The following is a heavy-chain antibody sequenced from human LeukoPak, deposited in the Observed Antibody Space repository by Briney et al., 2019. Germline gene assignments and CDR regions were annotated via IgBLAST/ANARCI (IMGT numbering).Heavy chain of an antibody. Sequence: GASVKVSCKASGGTFSSYAISWVRQAPGQGLEWMGGIIPIFGTANCAQKFQGRVTITADESTSTAYMELSSLRSEDTAVYYCASYYGSGSYGYWGQGTLVTVSS. CDR2: IIPIFGTA. V-gene: IGHV1-69*13. D-gene: IGHD3-10*01. J-gene: IGHJ4*02. CDR1: GGTFSSYA. CDR3: ASYYGSGSYGY.